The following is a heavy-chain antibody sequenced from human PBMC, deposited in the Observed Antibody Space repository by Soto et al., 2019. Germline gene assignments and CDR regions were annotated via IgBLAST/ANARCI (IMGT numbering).Heavy chain of an antibody. V-gene: IGHV3-23*01. D-gene: IGHD6-13*01. Sequence: PGGSLRLSCAVSGLIFRTYDMSWVRQAPGKGLEWVSDVTATGSRTDYADSVKGRFTISRDNSKDTLYLQMNSLSPEDTAMYFCAHVRVAAAGPTVDYWGQGTLVTVSS. CDR3: AHVRVAAAGPTVDY. J-gene: IGHJ4*02. CDR1: GLIFRTYD. CDR2: VTATGSRT.